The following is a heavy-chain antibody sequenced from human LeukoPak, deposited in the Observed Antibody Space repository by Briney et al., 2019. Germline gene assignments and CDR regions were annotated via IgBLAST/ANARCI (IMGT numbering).Heavy chain of an antibody. CDR3: SSAAGRDPKRGYYYYYYMDV. CDR1: GGTFSSYA. V-gene: IGHV1-69*13. CDR2: IIPIFGTA. J-gene: IGHJ6*03. D-gene: IGHD6-13*01. Sequence: GASVKVSCKASGGTFSSYAISWVRQAPGQGLEWMGGIIPIFGTANYAQKFQGRVTITADESTSTAYMELSSLGSEDTAVYYCSSAAGRDPKRGYYYYYYMDVWGKGTTVTVSS.